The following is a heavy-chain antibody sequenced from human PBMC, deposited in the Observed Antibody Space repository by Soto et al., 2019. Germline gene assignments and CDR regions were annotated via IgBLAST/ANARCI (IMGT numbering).Heavy chain of an antibody. V-gene: IGHV5-51*01. D-gene: IGHD2-8*01. CDR2: IYPGDSDT. CDR1: GYSFTSYW. CDR3: ARQELMVYAISSSWYYFDY. Sequence: GESLKISCKGSGYSFTSYWIGWVRQMPGKGLEWMGIIYPGDSDTRYSPSFQGQVTISADKSISTAYLQWSSLKASDTAMYYCARQELMVYAISSSWYYFDYWGQGTLVTVSS. J-gene: IGHJ4*02.